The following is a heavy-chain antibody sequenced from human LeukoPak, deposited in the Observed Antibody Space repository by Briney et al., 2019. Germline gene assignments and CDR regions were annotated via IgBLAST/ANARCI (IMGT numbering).Heavy chain of an antibody. CDR2: ISGSGGSP. D-gene: IGHD6-13*01. CDR1: GFTFSSYG. J-gene: IGHJ4*02. CDR3: AKFGGSSSWPYPIAFDY. V-gene: IGHV3-23*01. Sequence: GGSLRLSCAASGFTFSSYGMSWVRQAPGKGLEWVSAISGSGGSPYYADSVKGRFTISRDNSKNTLYLQMNSLRAEDTAVYYCAKFGGSSSWPYPIAFDYWGQGTLVTVSS.